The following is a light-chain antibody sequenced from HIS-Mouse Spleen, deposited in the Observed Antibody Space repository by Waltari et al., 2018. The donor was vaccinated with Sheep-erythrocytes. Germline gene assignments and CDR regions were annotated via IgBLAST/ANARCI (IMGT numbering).Light chain of an antibody. J-gene: IGKJ4*01. Sequence: DIVMTQSPDSLAVSLGERATINCKSSQSVLYSSNNKNYLAWYQQKPGQPPKLLIYWACTRESGVPDRFSGSGSGTDFTLTISSLQAEDVAVYYCQQYYSTPLPFGGGTKVEIK. CDR3: QQYYSTPLP. CDR2: WAC. V-gene: IGKV4-1*01. CDR1: QSVLYSSNNKNY.